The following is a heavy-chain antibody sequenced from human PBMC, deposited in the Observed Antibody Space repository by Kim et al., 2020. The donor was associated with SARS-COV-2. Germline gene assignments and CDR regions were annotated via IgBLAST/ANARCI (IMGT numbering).Heavy chain of an antibody. D-gene: IGHD5-12*01. Sequence: TLSLTCAVSGGSISSSNWWSWVRQPPGKGLEWIGEIYHSGSTNYNPSLKSRVTISVDKSKNQFSLKLSSVTAADTAVYYCARAPVDIVATTPGGYWGQGTLVTVPS. CDR3: ARAPVDIVATTPGGY. CDR1: GGSISSSNW. V-gene: IGHV4-4*02. CDR2: IYHSGST. J-gene: IGHJ4*02.